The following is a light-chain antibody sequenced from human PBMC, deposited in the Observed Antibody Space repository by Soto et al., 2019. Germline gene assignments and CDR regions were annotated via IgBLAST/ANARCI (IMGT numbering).Light chain of an antibody. J-gene: IGLJ1*01. CDR1: SSDIGAYNY. CDR3: FSFTTDWTHV. CDR2: EVS. V-gene: IGLV2-14*01. Sequence: QSALTQPASVSGSPGQSITISCTGSSSDIGAYNYVSWFQQYPGKAPKLIISEVSNRPSGVSNRFSGSKPGTAASLTIPGLQTEDEADYFCFSFTTDWTHVFGTGTKVTVL.